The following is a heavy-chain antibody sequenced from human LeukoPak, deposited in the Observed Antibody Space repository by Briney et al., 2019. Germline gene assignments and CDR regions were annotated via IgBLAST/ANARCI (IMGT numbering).Heavy chain of an antibody. Sequence: SETLSLTCTDSGGSISSYYWSWIRQPPGKGLEWIGYIYYSGSTNYNPSLKSRVTISVDTSKNQFSLKLSSVTAADTAVYYCARDSSGYYHADAFDIWGQGTMVTVSS. J-gene: IGHJ3*02. V-gene: IGHV4-59*01. D-gene: IGHD3-22*01. CDR2: IYYSGST. CDR3: ARDSSGYYHADAFDI. CDR1: GGSISSYY.